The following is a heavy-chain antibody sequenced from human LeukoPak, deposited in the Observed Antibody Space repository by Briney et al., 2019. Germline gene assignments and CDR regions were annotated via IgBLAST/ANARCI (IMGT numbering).Heavy chain of an antibody. CDR1: GGSISSYY. Sequence: SETLSLTCTVSGGSISSYYWSWIRQPPGKGLEWIGYIYYSGSTNYNPSLKSRVTISVDTSKNQFSLKLSSVTAADTAVYYCARHKSVTPVGYWGQGTLVTVSS. D-gene: IGHD4-23*01. CDR2: IYYSGST. J-gene: IGHJ4*02. CDR3: ARHKSVTPVGY. V-gene: IGHV4-59*08.